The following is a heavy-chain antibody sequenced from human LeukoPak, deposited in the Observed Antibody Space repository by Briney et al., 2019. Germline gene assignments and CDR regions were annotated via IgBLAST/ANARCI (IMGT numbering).Heavy chain of an antibody. V-gene: IGHV5-51*01. D-gene: IGHD2-15*01. J-gene: IGHJ5*02. Sequence: GESLRISCKGSGYSINNYWIGWVRQMPGKGLEWMGIIYPADSDIRYSPSFQGQVTISADKSISTAYLQWSSLKASDTAIYYCARQEYCSGGSCYTWFDPWGQGTLVIVSS. CDR2: IYPADSDI. CDR1: GYSINNYW. CDR3: ARQEYCSGGSCYTWFDP.